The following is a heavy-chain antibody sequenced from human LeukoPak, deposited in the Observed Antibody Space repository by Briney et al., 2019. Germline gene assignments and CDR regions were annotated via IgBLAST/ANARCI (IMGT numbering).Heavy chain of an antibody. CDR2: IYYNGKT. CDR3: ASLGYSSSWYYFDY. CDR1: GGSISSYY. J-gene: IGHJ4*02. V-gene: IGHV4-59*08. D-gene: IGHD6-13*01. Sequence: SETLSLTCTVSGGSISSYYWIWIRQPPGRGLEWIGFIYYNGKTNYDSSLKSRVTISVDTSKNQFSLKLSSVTAADTAVYYCASLGYSSSWYYFDYWGQGTLVTVSS.